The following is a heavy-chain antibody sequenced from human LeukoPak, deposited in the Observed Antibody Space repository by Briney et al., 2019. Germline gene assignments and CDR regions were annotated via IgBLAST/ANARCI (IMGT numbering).Heavy chain of an antibody. CDR1: GFTFSSYA. D-gene: IGHD1-14*01. CDR2: ISDDGSNK. J-gene: IGHJ4*01. CDR3: ANARTAN. V-gene: IGHV3-30*14. Sequence: PGGSLRLSCAASGFTFSSYAMHWVRQAPGKGLEWVGVISDDGSNKYYADSVKGRFTISRDASKNTVYLQMNSLRPDDTAVYYCANARTANWGPGTLVTVSS.